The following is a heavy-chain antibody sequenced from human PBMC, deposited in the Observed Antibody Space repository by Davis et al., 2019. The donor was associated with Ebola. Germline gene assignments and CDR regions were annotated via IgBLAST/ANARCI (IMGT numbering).Heavy chain of an antibody. V-gene: IGHV3-7*01. CDR1: GFTFSSYA. CDR2: IKQDGSEK. Sequence: GESLKISCAASGFTFSSYAMSWVRQAPGKGLEWVANIKQDGSEKYYVDSVKGRFTISRDNAKNSLYLQMNSLRAEDTAVYYCASFVVPYYYGMDVWGQGTTVTVSS. CDR3: ASFVVPYYYGMDV. D-gene: IGHD2-21*01. J-gene: IGHJ6*02.